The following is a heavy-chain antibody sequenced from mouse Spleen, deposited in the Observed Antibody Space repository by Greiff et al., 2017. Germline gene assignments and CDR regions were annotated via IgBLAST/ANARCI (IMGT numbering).Heavy chain of an antibody. V-gene: IGHV1-80*01. CDR3: ARYGTYGNYVGFAY. D-gene: IGHD2-1*01. J-gene: IGHJ3*01. Sequence: QVQLQQSGAELVKPGASVKISCKASGYAFSSYWMNWVKQRPGKGLEWIGQIYPGDGDTNYNGKFKGKATLTADKSSSTAYMQLSSLTSEDSAVYFCARYGTYGNYVGFAYWGQGTLVTVSA. CDR2: IYPGDGDT. CDR1: GYAFSSYW.